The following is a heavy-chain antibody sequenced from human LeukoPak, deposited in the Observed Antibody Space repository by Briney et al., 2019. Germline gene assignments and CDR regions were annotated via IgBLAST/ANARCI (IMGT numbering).Heavy chain of an antibody. CDR2: INTSGST. V-gene: IGHV4-4*09. Sequence: PSETLSLTCTVSGGSISSYYWSWIRQPPGKGLEWIGYINTSGSTNYNPSLKSRVTISVDTSKNQFSLKLSSVTAADTAVYYCATGHFFALNFDYWGQGTLVTVSS. CDR3: ATGHFFALNFDY. J-gene: IGHJ4*02. CDR1: GGSISSYY.